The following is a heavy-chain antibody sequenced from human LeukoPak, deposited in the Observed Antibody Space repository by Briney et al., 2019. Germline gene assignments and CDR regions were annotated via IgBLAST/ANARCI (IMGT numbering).Heavy chain of an antibody. J-gene: IGHJ5*02. Sequence: ASVKVSCKASGYTFTSYYMHWVRQAPGQGLEWMGLINPNSGSTSYAQKFQGRVTMTRDTSTSTAYMELSSLRSSDTAVYYCARDYGRGDWCYPWGEGTLVTVSP. CDR1: GYTFTSYY. D-gene: IGHD3-16*01. CDR2: INPNSGST. CDR3: ARDYGRGDWCYP. V-gene: IGHV1-46*01.